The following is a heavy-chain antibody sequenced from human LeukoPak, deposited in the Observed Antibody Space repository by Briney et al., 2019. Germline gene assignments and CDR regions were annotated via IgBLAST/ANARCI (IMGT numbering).Heavy chain of an antibody. Sequence: GGSLRLSCAASGFTFSDYDMHWVRQGTGKGLEWVSAIHTAGDTHYSGSVRGRFTISRDNAKNSLYLQMNSLRAGDTAVYYCPRGGPLAGYSYDHWGQGTLVTVSS. CDR2: IHTAGDT. D-gene: IGHD3-22*01. J-gene: IGHJ5*02. V-gene: IGHV3-13*01. CDR3: PRGGPLAGYSYDH. CDR1: GFTFSDYD.